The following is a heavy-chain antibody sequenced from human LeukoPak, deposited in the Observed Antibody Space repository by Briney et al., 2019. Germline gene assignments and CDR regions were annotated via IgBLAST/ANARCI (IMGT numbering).Heavy chain of an antibody. CDR3: ARGNLYCSGGSCYVGYYFDY. V-gene: IGHV4-34*01. CDR2: INHSGST. CDR1: GGSFSGYY. D-gene: IGHD2-15*01. Sequence: SETLSLTCAVYGGSFSGYYWSWIRQPPGKGLEWIGEINHSGSTNYNPSLKSRVTISVDTSKNQFSLKLSSVTAADTAVYYCARGNLYCSGGSCYVGYYFDYWGQGTLVTVSS. J-gene: IGHJ4*02.